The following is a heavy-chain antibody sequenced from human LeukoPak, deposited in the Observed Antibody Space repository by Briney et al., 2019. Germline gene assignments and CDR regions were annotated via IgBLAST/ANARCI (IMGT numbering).Heavy chain of an antibody. CDR1: GGTFSSYD. D-gene: IGHD3-16*01. J-gene: IGHJ4*02. CDR2: IIPMLGIT. V-gene: IGHV1-69*04. Sequence: GASVKVSCKASGGTFSSYDISWVRQAPGQGPEWMGRIIPMLGITNSAQKFQGRITITADQSTTTAYMELSSLGSDDTAVYYCATAGSRITFGGVHYYFDFWGQGTLVTVSS. CDR3: ATAGSRITFGGVHYYFDF.